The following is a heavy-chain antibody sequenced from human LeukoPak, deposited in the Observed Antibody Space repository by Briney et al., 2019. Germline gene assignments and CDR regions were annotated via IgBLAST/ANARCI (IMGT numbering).Heavy chain of an antibody. CDR3: ARTQLNGSRAP. V-gene: IGHV3-21*01. CDR2: INSGSSTM. CDR1: GFTFSDST. J-gene: IGHJ5*02. D-gene: IGHD3-10*01. Sequence: PGGSLRLSCAASGFTFSDSTMNWVRQASGKGLEWVASINSGSSTMHYADSVKGRLTISRDNAKNSLYLQVNSLRAEDTAVYYCARTQLNGSRAPWGQGTLVTVSS.